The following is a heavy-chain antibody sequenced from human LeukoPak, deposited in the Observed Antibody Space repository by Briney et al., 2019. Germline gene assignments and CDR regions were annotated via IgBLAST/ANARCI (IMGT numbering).Heavy chain of an antibody. CDR1: GGSISSSTYY. Sequence: SETLSLTCTVSGGSISSSTYYWGWIRQSPGKGLEWIGSIYYSGNTYYNASLKSQVSISIDTSKNQFSLRLTSVTAADTAVYYCARQTGSGLFILPGGQGTLVTVSS. CDR2: IYYSGNT. V-gene: IGHV4-39*01. CDR3: ARQTGSGLFILP. D-gene: IGHD3/OR15-3a*01. J-gene: IGHJ4*02.